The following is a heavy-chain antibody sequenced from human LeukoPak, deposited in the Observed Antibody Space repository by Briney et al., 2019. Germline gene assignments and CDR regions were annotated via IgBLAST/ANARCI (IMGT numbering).Heavy chain of an antibody. CDR3: AREERYSSSWYPWYFDL. Sequence: GGSLRLSCAASGFTFSSYWMHWVRQAPGKGLVWVSRINTDGSSTSYADSVKGRFTISRDNAKNTLYLQMNSLRAEDMAVYYCAREERYSSSWYPWYFDLWGRGTLVTVSS. CDR1: GFTFSSYW. V-gene: IGHV3-74*01. CDR2: INTDGSST. D-gene: IGHD6-13*01. J-gene: IGHJ2*01.